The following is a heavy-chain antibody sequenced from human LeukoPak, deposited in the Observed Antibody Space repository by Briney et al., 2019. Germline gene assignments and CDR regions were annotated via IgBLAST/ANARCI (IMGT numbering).Heavy chain of an antibody. J-gene: IGHJ5*02. D-gene: IGHD4-17*01. Sequence: PGGSLRLSCAASGFTFSHYNMNWVRQAPGKGLEWISYIRNDGGSIYYAHSVGGRFTISRDNAKSSLYLQMNSLGAEDTAVYCCARGGDYGDYQGTWGQGTLVTVSS. CDR3: ARGGDYGDYQGT. CDR2: IRNDGGSI. V-gene: IGHV3-48*01. CDR1: GFTFSHYN.